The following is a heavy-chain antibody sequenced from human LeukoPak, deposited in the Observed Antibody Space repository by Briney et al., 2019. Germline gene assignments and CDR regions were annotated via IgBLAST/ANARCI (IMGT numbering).Heavy chain of an antibody. CDR1: GGSISSYY. CDR2: IYYSGST. J-gene: IGHJ4*02. Sequence: ASETLSLTCNVSGGSISSYYWSWIRQPPGKGLEWIGYIYYSGSTNYNPSLKSRVTISVDTSKNQFSLKLSSVTAADTAVYYCARVPIRFYFDYWGQGTLVTVSS. D-gene: IGHD3-3*01. CDR3: ARVPIRFYFDY. V-gene: IGHV4-59*01.